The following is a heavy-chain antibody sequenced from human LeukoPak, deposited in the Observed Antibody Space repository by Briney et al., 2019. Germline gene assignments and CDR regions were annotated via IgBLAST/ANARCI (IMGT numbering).Heavy chain of an antibody. Sequence: SETLSLTCTVSGGSVSDTYYYWAWIRQPPGKGLEWIGTIHYSGSTYYNPSLKSRVTISVDTSKNQFSLMLRSVTAADTAVYYCARLGDSSGYYAFDYWGQGTLVTVSS. CDR1: GGSVSDTYYY. CDR2: IHYSGST. V-gene: IGHV4-39*07. CDR3: ARLGDSSGYYAFDY. D-gene: IGHD3-22*01. J-gene: IGHJ4*02.